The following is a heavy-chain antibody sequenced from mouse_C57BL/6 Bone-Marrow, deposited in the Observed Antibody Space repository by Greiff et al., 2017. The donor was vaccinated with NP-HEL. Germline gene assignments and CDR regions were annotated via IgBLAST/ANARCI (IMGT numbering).Heavy chain of an antibody. CDR2: ISSGCSYS. J-gene: IGHJ2*01. Sequence: EVHLVESGGDLVQPGGSLKLSCAASGFTFSSYGMSWVRQTPDKRLEWVAPISSGCSYSYYPDSVSGRFTISRDNAKNTMYLQLRSLKSEDTAMYYCARPDYYGRDYFDYWGQGTTLTVSS. V-gene: IGHV5-6*01. D-gene: IGHD1-1*01. CDR1: GFTFSSYG. CDR3: ARPDYYGRDYFDY.